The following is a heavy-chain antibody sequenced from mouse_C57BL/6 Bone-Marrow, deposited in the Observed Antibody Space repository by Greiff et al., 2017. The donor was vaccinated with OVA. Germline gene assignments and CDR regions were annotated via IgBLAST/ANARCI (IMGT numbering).Heavy chain of an antibody. V-gene: IGHV1-64*01. CDR3: AREEGNPYYFDY. D-gene: IGHD2-1*01. CDR2: IHPNSGST. J-gene: IGHJ2*01. Sequence: QVQLQQPGAELVKPGASVKLSCKASGYTFTSYWMHWVKQRPGQGLEWIGMIHPNSGSTNYNEKFKSKATLTVDKSSSTAYMQLSSLTSEDSAVYYCAREEGNPYYFDYWGQGTTLTVSS. CDR1: GYTFTSYW.